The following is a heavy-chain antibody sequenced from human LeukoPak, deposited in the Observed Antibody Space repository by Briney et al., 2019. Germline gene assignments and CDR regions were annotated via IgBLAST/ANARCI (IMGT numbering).Heavy chain of an antibody. CDR1: GFTFSTYA. V-gene: IGHV3-23*01. CDR2: ISGTAGST. J-gene: IGHJ4*02. CDR3: AKEPYFDFWSGYREY. Sequence: GGSLRLPCAASGFTFSTYAMTWVRQAPGKGLEWVSTISGTAGSTYYAGSVKGRFTISRDNSKNTLYLQMNSLRAEDTAVYYCAKEPYFDFWSGYREYWGQGTLVTVS. D-gene: IGHD3-3*01.